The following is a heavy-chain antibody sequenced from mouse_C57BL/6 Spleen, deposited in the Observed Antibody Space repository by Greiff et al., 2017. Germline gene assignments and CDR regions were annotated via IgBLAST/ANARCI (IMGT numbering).Heavy chain of an antibody. J-gene: IGHJ4*01. CDR3: ARAATVVEGYAMDY. Sequence: QVQLQQPGAELVKPGASVKLSCKASGYTFTSYWMHWVKQRPGRGLEWIGRIDPNSGGTKYNEKFKSKATLTVDKPSSTAYMQLSSLTSEYSAVYDCARAATVVEGYAMDYWGQGTSVTVSS. CDR1: GYTFTSYW. CDR2: IDPNSGGT. V-gene: IGHV1-72*01. D-gene: IGHD1-1*01.